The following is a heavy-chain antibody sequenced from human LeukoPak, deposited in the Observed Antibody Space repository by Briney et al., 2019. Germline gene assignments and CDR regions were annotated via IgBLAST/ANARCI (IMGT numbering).Heavy chain of an antibody. CDR2: INWNGGST. CDR1: GFTFDDYG. Sequence: SGGSLRLSCAASGFTFDDYGISWVRQAPGKGLEWVSGINWNGGSTGYADSVKGRFTISRDNAKNSLYLQMNSLRAEDTALYYCARGSFSGSYCDYWGQGTLVTVSS. D-gene: IGHD1-26*01. CDR3: ARGSFSGSYCDY. V-gene: IGHV3-20*04. J-gene: IGHJ4*02.